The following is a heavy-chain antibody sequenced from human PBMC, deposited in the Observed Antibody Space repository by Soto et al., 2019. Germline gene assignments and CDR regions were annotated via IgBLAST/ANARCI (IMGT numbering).Heavy chain of an antibody. V-gene: IGHV1-2*04. CDR3: ARDRVLMVRGVNYYYYYGMDV. D-gene: IGHD3-10*01. Sequence: ASVKVSCKASGYTFTGYYMHWVRQAPGQGLESMGWINPNSGDTNYAQKFQGWVTMTRDTSISTAYMQLSRLRSDDTAVYYCARDRVLMVRGVNYYYYYGMDVWGQGTTVTVSS. J-gene: IGHJ6*02. CDR2: INPNSGDT. CDR1: GYTFTGYY.